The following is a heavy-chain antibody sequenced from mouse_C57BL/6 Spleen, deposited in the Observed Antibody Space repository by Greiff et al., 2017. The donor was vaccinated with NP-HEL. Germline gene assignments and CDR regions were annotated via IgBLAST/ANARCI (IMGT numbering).Heavy chain of an antibody. CDR2: IDPETGGT. CDR1: GYTFTDYE. D-gene: IGHD1-1*01. J-gene: IGHJ2*01. V-gene: IGHV1-15*01. Sequence: VQLQQSGAELVRPGASVTLSCKASGYTFTDYEMHWVKQTPVHGLEWIGAIDPETGGTAYNQKFKGKAILTADKSSSTAYMELRNLTSEDSAVYYCTRYYYGSRGKDYWGQGTTLTVSS. CDR3: TRYYYGSRGKDY.